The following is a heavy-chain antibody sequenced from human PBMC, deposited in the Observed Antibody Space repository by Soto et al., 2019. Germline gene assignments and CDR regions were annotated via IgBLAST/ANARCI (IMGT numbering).Heavy chain of an antibody. D-gene: IGHD5-12*01. CDR2: MNPSTGNT. V-gene: IGHV1-8*01. CDR1: GYTFTSYD. J-gene: IGHJ5*02. CDR3: ARGLIIVAGGFDP. Sequence: QVQLAQSGAEVKKPGASVKVSCKASGYTFTSYDIIWVRQATGQGLEWMGWMNPSTGNTDSAEKFQGRLTMTRNTSISTVYMELSSLSFEDTAVYYCARGLIIVAGGFDPWGQGTLVTVSS.